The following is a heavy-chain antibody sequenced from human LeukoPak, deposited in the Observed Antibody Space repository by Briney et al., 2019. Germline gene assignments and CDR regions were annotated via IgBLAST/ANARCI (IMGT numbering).Heavy chain of an antibody. D-gene: IGHD2-2*02. J-gene: IGHJ5*02. CDR1: GYTFTGYY. CDR2: INPNSGGT. Sequence: ASVNVSCKASGYTFTGYYMHWVRQAPGQGLEWMGWINPNSGGTNYAQKFQGRVTMTRDTSISTAYMELSRLRSDDTAVYYCARDDGDIVVVPAAIYETWFDPWGQGTLVTVSS. CDR3: ARDDGDIVVVPAAIYETWFDP. V-gene: IGHV1-2*02.